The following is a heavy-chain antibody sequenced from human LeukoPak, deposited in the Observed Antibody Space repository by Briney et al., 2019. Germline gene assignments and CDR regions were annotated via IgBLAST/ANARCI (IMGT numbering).Heavy chain of an antibody. J-gene: IGHJ4*02. V-gene: IGHV4-59*08. Sequence: SETLSLTCTVSGGSISSFYWSWTRQPPGKGLEWIGYIYYSGSTNYNPSLKSRVTISVDTSKNQFSLKLSSVTAADTAVYYCARHDGGVVPAATDYWGQGTLVTVSS. CDR3: ARHDGGVVPAATDY. D-gene: IGHD2-2*01. CDR1: GGSISSFY. CDR2: IYYSGST.